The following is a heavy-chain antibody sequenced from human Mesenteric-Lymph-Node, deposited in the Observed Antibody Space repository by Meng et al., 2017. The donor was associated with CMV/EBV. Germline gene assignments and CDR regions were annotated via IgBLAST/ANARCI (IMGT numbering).Heavy chain of an antibody. J-gene: IGHJ6*02. CDR3: ARDSGYYYDSGSSNYYYYYGMDV. CDR1: GFTFSSYS. D-gene: IGHD3-22*01. V-gene: IGHV3-21*04. Sequence: GGSLRLSCAASGFTFSSYSMNWVRQAPGKGLEWVSSISSSSSYIYYADSVKGRFTISRDNAKNSLYLQMNSLRAEDTAVYYCARDSGYYYDSGSSNYYYYYGMDVWGQGTTVTVSS. CDR2: ISSSSSYI.